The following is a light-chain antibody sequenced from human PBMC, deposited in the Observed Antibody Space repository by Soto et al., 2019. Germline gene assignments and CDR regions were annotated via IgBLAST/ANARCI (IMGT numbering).Light chain of an antibody. CDR1: QSVSSY. J-gene: IGKJ5*01. CDR2: DVS. V-gene: IGKV3-11*01. CDR3: QQSSDWPIT. Sequence: EIVLTQFPATLSLSPGEXATLSCRASQSVSSYLAWYQQKPGQAPRLLIYDVSTRATGIPARFSGSGSGTDFTLTITSLEPEDFAVYSCQQSSDWPITFGQGTRLDSK.